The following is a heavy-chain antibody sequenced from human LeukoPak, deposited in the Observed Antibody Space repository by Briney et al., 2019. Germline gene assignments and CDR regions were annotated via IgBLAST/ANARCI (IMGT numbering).Heavy chain of an antibody. CDR3: ARGSWFKGFDY. D-gene: IGHD3-22*01. CDR2: ISSSSSYI. V-gene: IGHV3-21*01. CDR1: GFTFSSYS. Sequence: GGSLRLSCAASGFTFSSYSMNWVRRAPGKGLEWVSSISSSSSYIYYADSVKGRFTISRDNAKNSLYLQMNSLRAEDTAVYYCARGSWFKGFDYWGQGTLVTVSS. J-gene: IGHJ4*02.